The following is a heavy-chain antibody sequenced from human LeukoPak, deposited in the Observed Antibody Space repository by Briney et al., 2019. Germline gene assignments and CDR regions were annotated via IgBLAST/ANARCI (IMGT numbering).Heavy chain of an antibody. CDR2: INPSGGNT. D-gene: IGHD2-15*01. V-gene: IGHV1-46*01. CDR3: ARESDIVVVVAAFDY. CDR1: GYTFTSYY. J-gene: IGHJ4*02. Sequence: ASVKVSCEASGYTFTSYYMHWVRQAPGQGLEWMGIINPSGGNTSYAQKFQGRVTMTRDTSTSTVYMELSSLRSEDTAVYYCARESDIVVVVAAFDYWGQGTLVTVSS.